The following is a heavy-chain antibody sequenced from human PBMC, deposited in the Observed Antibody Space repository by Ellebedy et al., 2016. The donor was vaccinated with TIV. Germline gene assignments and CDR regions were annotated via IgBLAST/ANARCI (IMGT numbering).Heavy chain of an antibody. CDR3: ARPSIGQQLED. CDR2: IYYSGST. Sequence: SETLSLTCTVSGGSISSYYWSWIRQPPGKGLEWIGYIYYSGSTNYNPSLKSRVTISVDTSKNQFSLKLRSVTAADTAVYYCARPSIGQQLEDWGQGTLVTVSS. V-gene: IGHV4-59*01. J-gene: IGHJ4*02. D-gene: IGHD6-13*01. CDR1: GGSISSYY.